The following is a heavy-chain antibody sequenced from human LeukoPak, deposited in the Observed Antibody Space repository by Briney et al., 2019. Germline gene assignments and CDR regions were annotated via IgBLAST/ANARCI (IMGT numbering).Heavy chain of an antibody. CDR3: ARRVSSSGFDAFDV. Sequence: GESLKISCEGSGYIFTNYWIAWVRQMPGKGLEWMGINYPGDSDTTYSPSFQGQVTMSADKSISTAYLQWSSLKASDTAMYYCARRVSSSGFDAFDVWGQGTMVTVSS. D-gene: IGHD5-12*01. V-gene: IGHV5-51*01. CDR1: GYIFTNYW. J-gene: IGHJ3*01. CDR2: NYPGDSDT.